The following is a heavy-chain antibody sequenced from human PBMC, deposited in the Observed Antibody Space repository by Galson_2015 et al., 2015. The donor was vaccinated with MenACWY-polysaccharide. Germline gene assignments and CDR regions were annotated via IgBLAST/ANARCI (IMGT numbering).Heavy chain of an antibody. Sequence: SCKASGYTFSSYAINWVRQASGQGLAWMGWMNPNSGNTGYAQKFQGRVAMTRDTATSTAYMELRMLRYDDTAVYYCTRIIARKHTFVDSWGQGTLVSVS. D-gene: IGHD2-21*01. CDR3: TRIIARKHTFVDS. J-gene: IGHJ4*02. CDR2: MNPNSGNT. V-gene: IGHV1-8*01. CDR1: GYTFSSYA.